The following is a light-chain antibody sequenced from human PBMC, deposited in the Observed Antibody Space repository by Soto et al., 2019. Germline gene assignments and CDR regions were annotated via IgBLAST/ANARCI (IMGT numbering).Light chain of an antibody. CDR2: DTS. J-gene: IGKJ5*01. Sequence: EIVFTQSPATLSLSPGERATLSCRASQSVSSYLAWYQQKPGQAPRLLIYDTSTRVAGIPARFTGSGSGTDFTLTISSLQSEDFAVYYCQQYNIWRSISFGQGTRLEIK. CDR1: QSVSSY. CDR3: QQYNIWRSIS. V-gene: IGKV3-15*01.